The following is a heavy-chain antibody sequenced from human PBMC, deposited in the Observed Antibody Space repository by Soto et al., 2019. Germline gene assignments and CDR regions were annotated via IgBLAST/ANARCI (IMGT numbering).Heavy chain of an antibody. Sequence: EVQLLESGGGLVQPGGSLRLSCAASGFTFSSDAMSWVRQAPGKGLEWVSAISGSGGSTYYADSVKGRLTIYRDNSKHTLYVQINSLRVEDTAVYYCAKDRGGDGYQIRGCFAYWGQGTPVTVSS. CDR2: ISGSGGST. J-gene: IGHJ4*02. D-gene: IGHD5-12*01. CDR3: AKDRGGDGYQIRGCFAY. V-gene: IGHV3-23*01. CDR1: GFTFSSDA.